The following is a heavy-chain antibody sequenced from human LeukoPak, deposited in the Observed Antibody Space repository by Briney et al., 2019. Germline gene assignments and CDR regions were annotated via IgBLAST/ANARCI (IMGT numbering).Heavy chain of an antibody. Sequence: GGSLRLSCAASGFSFRDYYMSWIRQAPGKGLEWISYITVSGSTIYYADSVKGRFTVSRDNARNSLYLQMDGLRAEDTAVYYCARDRGIVLPDTSYYMDVWGKGTTVTVSS. D-gene: IGHD1-26*01. CDR1: GFSFRDYY. CDR2: ITVSGSTI. J-gene: IGHJ6*03. CDR3: ARDRGIVLPDTSYYMDV. V-gene: IGHV3-11*01.